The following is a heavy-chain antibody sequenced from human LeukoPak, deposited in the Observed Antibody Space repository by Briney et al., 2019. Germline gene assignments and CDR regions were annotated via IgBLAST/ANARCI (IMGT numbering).Heavy chain of an antibody. CDR2: IYTSGST. Sequence: PSGTLSLTCTVSGGSISSYYWSWIRQPPGKGLEWIGYIYTSGSTNYNPSLKSRVTISVDTSKNQFSLKLSSVTAADAAVYYCARQVTLYDFWSGYYLQRFDPWGQGTLVTVSS. CDR1: GGSISSYY. J-gene: IGHJ5*02. CDR3: ARQVTLYDFWSGYYLQRFDP. V-gene: IGHV4-4*09. D-gene: IGHD3-3*01.